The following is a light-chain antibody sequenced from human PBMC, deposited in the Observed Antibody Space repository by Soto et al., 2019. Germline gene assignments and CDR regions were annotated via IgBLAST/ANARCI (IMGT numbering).Light chain of an antibody. CDR1: ERISSW. V-gene: IGKV1-5*01. CDR2: DAS. J-gene: IGKJ1*01. CDR3: QQYNSYWT. Sequence: DIQMTQSPSTLSASVGDRVTITGRASERISSWLAWYQQKPGKAPKLLIYDASSLESGVPSRFSGSGSGTEFTLTISSLKPDDFATYYCQQYNSYWTFGQGTKVDI.